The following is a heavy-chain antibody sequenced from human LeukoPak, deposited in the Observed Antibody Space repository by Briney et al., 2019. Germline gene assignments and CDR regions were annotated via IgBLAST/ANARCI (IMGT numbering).Heavy chain of an antibody. D-gene: IGHD3-9*01. J-gene: IGHJ2*01. CDR2: INTDGSST. V-gene: IGHV3-74*01. Sequence: GGSLRLSCAASGFTFSDSWMHWVRQAPGKGLIWVSHINTDGSSTRYADSVKGRFTISRDSAKNTLYLQMNSLRAEDTAVYYCARPTGRGFDLWGRGTLVTVSS. CDR3: ARPTGRGFDL. CDR1: GFTFSDSW.